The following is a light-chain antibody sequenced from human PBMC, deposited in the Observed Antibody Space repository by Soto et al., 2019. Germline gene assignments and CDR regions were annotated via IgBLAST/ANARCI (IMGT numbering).Light chain of an antibody. CDR3: QQYDDWLRLT. V-gene: IGKV3-20*01. CDR1: QSVSSSY. CDR2: GAS. J-gene: IGKJ4*01. Sequence: EIVLTQSPGTLSLSPGEIATLSCMASQSVSSSYLAWYQQKPGQAPRLLIYGASSRATGIPDRFSGSGSGTDFNLTISSLQSEDFGVYFCQQYDDWLRLTFGGGTKVDIK.